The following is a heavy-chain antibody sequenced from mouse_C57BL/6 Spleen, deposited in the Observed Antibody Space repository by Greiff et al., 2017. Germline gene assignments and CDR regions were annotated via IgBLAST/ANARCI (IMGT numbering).Heavy chain of an antibody. Sequence: QVQLQQPGAELVRPGSSVKLSCKASGYTFTSYWMHWVKQRPIQGLEWIGNIDPSDSETHYNQKFKDKATLTEDKSSSTAYLQLSSLTSEDSAVYYCAGWDYAMDYWGQGTSVTVSS. CDR3: AGWDYAMDY. J-gene: IGHJ4*01. V-gene: IGHV1-52*01. CDR2: IDPSDSET. CDR1: GYTFTSYW.